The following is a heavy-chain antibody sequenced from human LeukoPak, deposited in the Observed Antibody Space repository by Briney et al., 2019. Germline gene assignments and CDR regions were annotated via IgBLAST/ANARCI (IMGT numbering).Heavy chain of an antibody. CDR1: GSSFSSSY. Sequence: SETLSLTCTVSGSSFSSSYWSWIRQPAGKGLEWIGRIYASGSTNYNPSFKSQITMSVDTSKNHFSLNLSSVTAADTAVYYCARDWMDSSSWFRWYFDLWGRGTLVIVSS. J-gene: IGHJ2*01. CDR2: IYASGST. CDR3: ARDWMDSSSWFRWYFDL. D-gene: IGHD6-13*01. V-gene: IGHV4-4*07.